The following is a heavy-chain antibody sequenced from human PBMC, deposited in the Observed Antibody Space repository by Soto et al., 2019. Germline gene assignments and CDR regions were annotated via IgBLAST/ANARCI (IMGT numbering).Heavy chain of an antibody. J-gene: IGHJ6*02. CDR1: GGSLRSGDYY. CDR2: IYYRGSP. D-gene: IGHD3-16*01. CDR3: ASPRGGYYNGMDV. Sequence: TLPLPCFVSGGSLRSGDYYRSWFRPPPGKGLEWIGYIYYRGSPYYNPSPKSRVTISVDTSKNQFSLKLSSVTAADTAVYYCASPRGGYYNGMDVWGQGTTVTVS. V-gene: IGHV4-30-4*08.